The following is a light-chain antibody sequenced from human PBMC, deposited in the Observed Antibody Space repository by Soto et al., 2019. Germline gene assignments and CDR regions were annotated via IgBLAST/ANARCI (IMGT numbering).Light chain of an antibody. CDR2: GAS. CDR1: QSVSSN. Sequence: EILMTQYPATLSVSPGERATLSCGASQSVSSNFAWYQQKPGQAPRLLIYGASTRATGIPARLSGSGSGTEFTLTISRLEPEDFAVYYCQQYDNWPPLITFGQGTRLEIK. J-gene: IGKJ5*01. V-gene: IGKV3-15*01. CDR3: QQYDNWPPLIT.